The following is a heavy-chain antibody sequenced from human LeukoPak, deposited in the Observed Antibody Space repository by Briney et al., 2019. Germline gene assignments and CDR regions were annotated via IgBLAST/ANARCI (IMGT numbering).Heavy chain of an antibody. D-gene: IGHD3-10*01. Sequence: GGSLRFSCAASGFTVSSNYMSWVRQAPGKGLEWVSVIYSGGSTYYADSVKGRFTISRDNSKNTLYLQMNSLRAEDTAVYYCAKDLVSQRGVGSSEKVDYWGQGTLVTVSS. CDR2: IYSGGST. V-gene: IGHV3-66*01. CDR1: GFTVSSNY. J-gene: IGHJ4*02. CDR3: AKDLVSQRGVGSSEKVDY.